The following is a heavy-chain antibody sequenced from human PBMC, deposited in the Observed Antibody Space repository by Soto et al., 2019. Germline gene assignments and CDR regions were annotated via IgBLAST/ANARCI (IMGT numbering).Heavy chain of an antibody. CDR2: IYPGDSDT. V-gene: IGHV5-51*01. CDR3: ARQDQEGYHYYGVDV. J-gene: IGHJ6*02. Sequence: GESLKISCKGSGYRFTSYWIGWVRQMPGKGLEWMGIIYPGDSDTRYSPSFQGQVTISADKSINTAYLRWSSLKASDTAMYFCARQDQEGYHYYGVDVWGQGTTVTVSS. CDR1: GYRFTSYW.